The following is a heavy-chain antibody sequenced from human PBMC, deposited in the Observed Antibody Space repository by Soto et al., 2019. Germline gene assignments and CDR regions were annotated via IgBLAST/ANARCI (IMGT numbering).Heavy chain of an antibody. V-gene: IGHV2-5*02. CDR1: ALSPSKGGGG. CDR3: IQSRCGGDCLQSYASYYYYGMDV. Sequence: SGPTPGNPTQTPPLTRPLSALSPSKGGGGMGWIPQPPRKALEWLALIYWDDDKRYSPSLRSRLTITKDTSKNQVVLTMTNMDPVDTATYYCIQSRCGGDCLQSYASYYYYGMDVWGQGTTVTVSS. CDR2: IYWDDDK. J-gene: IGHJ6*02. D-gene: IGHD2-21*02.